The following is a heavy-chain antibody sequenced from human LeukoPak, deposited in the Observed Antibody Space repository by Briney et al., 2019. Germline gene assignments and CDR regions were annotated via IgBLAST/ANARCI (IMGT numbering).Heavy chain of an antibody. CDR1: AGSINSGDYY. Sequence: PSQTLSLTCTVSAGSINSGDYYWSWIRQPAGKGLEWIGRIYTPGTNYNYNPSLRSRVTISIDTSKNQFSLKLSSVTAADTAVYYCARGTLGLGLIFAFDIWGQGTMVTVSS. CDR3: ARGTLGLGLIFAFDI. J-gene: IGHJ3*02. D-gene: IGHD5-18*01. V-gene: IGHV4-61*02. CDR2: IYTPGTN.